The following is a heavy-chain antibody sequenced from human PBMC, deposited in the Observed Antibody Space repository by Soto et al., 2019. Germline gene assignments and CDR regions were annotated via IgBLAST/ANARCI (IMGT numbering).Heavy chain of an antibody. Sequence: EVQLLESGGGLVQPGGSLRLSCAASGFTFRNYAMTWVRQAPGTGLEWVSTIRASGDSTYYADSVKGRISISRDNSKNTMNLQINSLEAEDTAVYFCAKGGFTSYFDYWGQGILVTVSS. V-gene: IGHV3-23*01. CDR2: IRASGDST. D-gene: IGHD5-12*01. J-gene: IGHJ4*02. CDR3: AKGGFTSYFDY. CDR1: GFTFRNYA.